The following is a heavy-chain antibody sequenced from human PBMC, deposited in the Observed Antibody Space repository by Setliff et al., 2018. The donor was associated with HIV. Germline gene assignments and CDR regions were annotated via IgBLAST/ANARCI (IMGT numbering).Heavy chain of an antibody. D-gene: IGHD3-16*01. CDR2: IRSKAYGGTT. CDR1: GFTFGDYA. V-gene: IGHV3-49*04. Sequence: QPGGSLRLSCTASGFTFGDYAMSWVRQAPGKGLEWVGFIRSKAYGGTTKYAASVKGRFTISRDDSKSIAYPQMNSLKTEDTAVYYCTRAGRHGIMVTSHWGQGTLVTVSS. CDR3: TRAGRHGIMVTSH. J-gene: IGHJ4*02.